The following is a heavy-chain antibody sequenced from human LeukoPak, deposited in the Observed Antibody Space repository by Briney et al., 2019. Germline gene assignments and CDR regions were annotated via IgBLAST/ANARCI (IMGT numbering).Heavy chain of an antibody. J-gene: IGHJ4*02. CDR3: ARGPRYSFY. Sequence: GGSLRLSCAASGFIVSHNYMTWVRQVPGKGLEWISVIYIDGTTYHADSVKGRFTISRDQANNTLYLQMNTLRDEDTAVYYCARGPRYSFYWGQGTLVSVSS. CDR2: IYIDGTT. CDR1: GFIVSHNY. V-gene: IGHV3-53*01. D-gene: IGHD6-13*01.